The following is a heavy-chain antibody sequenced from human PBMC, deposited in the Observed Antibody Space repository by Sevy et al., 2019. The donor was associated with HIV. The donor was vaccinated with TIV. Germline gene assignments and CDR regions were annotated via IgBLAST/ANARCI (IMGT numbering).Heavy chain of an antibody. V-gene: IGHV3-30*04. D-gene: IGHD2-21*02. J-gene: IGHJ4*02. Sequence: GGSLRRSCAASGFTFSDYDMHWVRQAPGKGLEWVAVMSHDGNYKNHAHSVKVRFTISRDNFKNTLYLQMNSLRVEDTAVYFCARLFSCGGDCYYLDYWGQGAPVTVSS. CDR1: GFTFSDYD. CDR2: MSHDGNYK. CDR3: ARLFSCGGDCYYLDY.